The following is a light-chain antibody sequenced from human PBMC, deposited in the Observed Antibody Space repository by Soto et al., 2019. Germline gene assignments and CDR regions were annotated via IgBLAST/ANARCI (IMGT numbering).Light chain of an antibody. Sequence: DIQMTQSPSSLSASVGDRVTITCRASQSISNYLNWYQQKPGKAPKLLIYAESSLQSGVPSRFSGSGSGTDFTSTISSLQPEDVATYYCQQRYSTPFTFGTGTKVDIK. CDR3: QQRYSTPFT. CDR1: QSISNY. V-gene: IGKV1-39*01. CDR2: AES. J-gene: IGKJ3*01.